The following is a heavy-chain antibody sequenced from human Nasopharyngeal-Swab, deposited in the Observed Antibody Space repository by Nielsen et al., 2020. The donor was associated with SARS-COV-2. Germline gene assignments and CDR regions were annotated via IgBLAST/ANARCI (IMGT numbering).Heavy chain of an antibody. V-gene: IGHV1-69*13. Sequence: SVKVSCKASGGTFSSYAISWVRQAPAQGLEWMGGIIPIFGTANYAQKFQGRVTITADESTSTAYMELSSLRSEDTAVYYCARDLVGATWRSAFDIWGQGTMVTVSS. CDR3: ARDLVGATWRSAFDI. CDR1: GGTFSSYA. D-gene: IGHD1-26*01. J-gene: IGHJ3*02. CDR2: IIPIFGTA.